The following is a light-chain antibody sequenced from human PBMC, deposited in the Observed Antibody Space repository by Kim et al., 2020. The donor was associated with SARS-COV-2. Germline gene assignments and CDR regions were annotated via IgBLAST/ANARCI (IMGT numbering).Light chain of an antibody. V-gene: IGKV1-27*01. CDR3: QNYNSAPFT. CDR2: AAS. J-gene: IGKJ4*01. Sequence: ASVGDRVTITCRASQDISNYLAWYQQRPGKVPKVLIYAASTLQSGVPARFSGSSSGTDFSLTISSLQPEDVATYYCQNYNSAPFTFGGGTKVDIK. CDR1: QDISNY.